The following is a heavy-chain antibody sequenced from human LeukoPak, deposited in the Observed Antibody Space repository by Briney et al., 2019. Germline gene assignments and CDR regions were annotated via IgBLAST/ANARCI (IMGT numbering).Heavy chain of an antibody. CDR1: GFTFDDYA. D-gene: IGHD5-18*01. V-gene: IGHV3-23*01. Sequence: PGGSLRLSCAASGFTFDDYAMSWVRQAPGKGLEWVSTISGSGGSTYYADSVKGRFTISRDNSKNTLYLQMNSLRAEDTAVYYCAKDRGYSYGTYYFDYWGQGTLVTVSS. CDR2: ISGSGGST. J-gene: IGHJ4*02. CDR3: AKDRGYSYGTYYFDY.